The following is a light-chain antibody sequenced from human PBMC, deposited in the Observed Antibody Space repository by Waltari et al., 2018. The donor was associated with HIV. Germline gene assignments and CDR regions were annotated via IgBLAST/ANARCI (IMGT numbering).Light chain of an antibody. V-gene: IGLV2-14*01. Sequence: QSALTQPASVSGSPGQSIAISCSGTSSDFSDYNYVSWYQQHPGKAPKLMLYEFSNRPSGVPDRFSGSKSGNTASLTISGLQAEDEADYYCSSYTTTFTWVFGGGTKLTVL. CDR2: EFS. J-gene: IGLJ3*02. CDR3: SSYTTTFTWV. CDR1: SSDFSDYNY.